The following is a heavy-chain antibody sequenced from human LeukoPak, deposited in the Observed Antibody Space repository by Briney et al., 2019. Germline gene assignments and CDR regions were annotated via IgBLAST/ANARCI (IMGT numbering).Heavy chain of an antibody. D-gene: IGHD2-2*01. J-gene: IGHJ6*02. CDR1: GGTFSSYA. Sequence: SVKVSCKASGGTFSSYAISWVRQAPGQGLEWMGGIIPIFGTANYAQKSQGRVTITADESTSTAYMELSSLRSEDTAVYYCVSGTMNPGYCSSTSCYYYYGMDVWGQGTTVTVPS. V-gene: IGHV1-69*01. CDR2: IIPIFGTA. CDR3: VSGTMNPGYCSSTSCYYYYGMDV.